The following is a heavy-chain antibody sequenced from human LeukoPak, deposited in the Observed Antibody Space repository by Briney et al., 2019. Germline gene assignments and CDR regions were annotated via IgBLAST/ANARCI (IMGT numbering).Heavy chain of an antibody. CDR2: IYYSWST. D-gene: IGHD3-16*02. Sequence: SGTLSVTCPVSVGSISSYYWSWIRQPPGKGLEWIGYIYYSWSTNYNPSLKSRVTISVDTSKNQFYLKLSSVTAADTAVYYCARLYRGAFDIWGQGTMVTVSS. J-gene: IGHJ3*02. CDR3: ARLYRGAFDI. CDR1: VGSISSYY. V-gene: IGHV4-59*01.